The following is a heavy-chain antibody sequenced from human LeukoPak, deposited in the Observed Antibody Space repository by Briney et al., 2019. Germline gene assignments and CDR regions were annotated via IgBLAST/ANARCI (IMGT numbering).Heavy chain of an antibody. CDR2: MNPNSGNT. CDR3: ARESRSYYYDSSGCYDY. V-gene: IGHV1-8*01. CDR1: GYTFTSYD. D-gene: IGHD3-22*01. Sequence: ASVKVSCKASGYTFTSYDINWVRQATGQGLEWMGWMNPNSGNTGYAQKFQGRVTMTRNTSISTAYMELSSLRSEDTAVYYCARESRSYYYDSSGCYDYWGQGTLVTVSS. J-gene: IGHJ4*02.